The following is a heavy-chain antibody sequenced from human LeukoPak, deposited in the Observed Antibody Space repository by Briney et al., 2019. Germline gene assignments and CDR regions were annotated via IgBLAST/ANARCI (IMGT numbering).Heavy chain of an antibody. CDR2: IYYSGST. V-gene: IGHV4-59*08. CDR3: ARHGDKSSSWVVVIPADY. J-gene: IGHJ4*02. Sequence: PSETLSLTCSVSGGSISSYYWSWIRQPPGKGLEWIGYIYYSGSTNYNPSLKSRVTISVDTSKNQFSLKLSSVTAADTAVYYCARHGDKSSSWVVVIPADYWGQGTLVTVSS. CDR1: GGSISSYY. D-gene: IGHD6-13*01.